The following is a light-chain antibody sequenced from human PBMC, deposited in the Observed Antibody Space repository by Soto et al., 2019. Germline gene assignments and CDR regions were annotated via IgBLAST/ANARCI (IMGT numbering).Light chain of an antibody. Sequence: DIQMTQSPSSLSASVGDRITITCRTSQNVDSSLNWYQQKLWEAPQLLISAASWLQSGVPSRLTGSRSGTYFTLTINSLQPQDSATYSCQQSAPIPTFGQGTRLEIK. V-gene: IGKV1-39*01. J-gene: IGKJ5*01. CDR3: QQSAPIPT. CDR2: AAS. CDR1: QNVDSS.